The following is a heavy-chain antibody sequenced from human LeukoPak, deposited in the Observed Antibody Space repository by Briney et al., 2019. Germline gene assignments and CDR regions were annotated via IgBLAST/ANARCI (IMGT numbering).Heavy chain of an antibody. CDR3: ARVVDYYDSSSYLYYYGMDV. Sequence: GASVKVSCKASGYTFTSYDINWVRQATGQGLEWMGWMNPNSGNTGYAQKFQGRVTMTRNTSISTAYMELSSLRSEGTAVYYCARVVDYYDSSSYLYYYGMDVWGQGTTVTVSS. V-gene: IGHV1-8*01. J-gene: IGHJ6*02. CDR2: MNPNSGNT. CDR1: GYTFTSYD. D-gene: IGHD3-22*01.